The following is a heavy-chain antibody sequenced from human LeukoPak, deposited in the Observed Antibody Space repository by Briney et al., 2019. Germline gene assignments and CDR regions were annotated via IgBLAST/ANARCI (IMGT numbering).Heavy chain of an antibody. J-gene: IGHJ2*01. CDR1: GFIFSRFG. Sequence: GGALSLPHAVSGFIFSRFGLHWVRQARTKGLVGVAVIWYVGSNKYYADSVKGRFSVSRDNSKNTLYLQMNSLRAEDTAVYYCARDLGGYDRSGYFDLWGRGTQVTVSS. CDR2: IWYVGSNK. CDR3: ARDLGGYDRSGYFDL. V-gene: IGHV3-33*01. D-gene: IGHD5-12*01.